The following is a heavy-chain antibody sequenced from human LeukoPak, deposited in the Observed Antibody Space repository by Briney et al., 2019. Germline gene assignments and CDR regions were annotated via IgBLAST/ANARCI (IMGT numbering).Heavy chain of an antibody. V-gene: IGHV3-33*01. CDR3: ARAGYYGSGSQDTFDY. D-gene: IGHD3-10*01. Sequence: GGSLRLSCAASGFTFSSYGMHWVREAPGKGLEWVAVVWYDGSDKYYADSVKGRFTVSRDNSKNTLYLQMNSLRAEDTAVYYCARAGYYGSGSQDTFDYWGQGTLVTVSS. CDR1: GFTFSSYG. J-gene: IGHJ4*02. CDR2: VWYDGSDK.